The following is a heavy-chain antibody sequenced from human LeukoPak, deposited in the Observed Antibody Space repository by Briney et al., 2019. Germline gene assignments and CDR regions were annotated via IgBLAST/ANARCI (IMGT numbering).Heavy chain of an antibody. V-gene: IGHV3-21*04. D-gene: IGHD5-24*01. CDR2: ICSSRGYI. Sequence: TGGSLSLSCAASVFTFSSYTMNWVRQAPGKGLEWVSSICSSRGYIYYANSVRGRFTISRDNAKNSLYLQMKGVIIEVTAVYYCARESTGGGYNFDFGGQGKVVTVSS. CDR3: ARESTGGGYNFDF. J-gene: IGHJ4*02. CDR1: VFTFSSYT.